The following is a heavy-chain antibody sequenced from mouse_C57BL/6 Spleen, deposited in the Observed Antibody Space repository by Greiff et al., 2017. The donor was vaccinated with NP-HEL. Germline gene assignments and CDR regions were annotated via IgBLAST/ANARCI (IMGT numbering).Heavy chain of an antibody. CDR1: GFTFSDYG. CDR3: ARGTTVFDY. J-gene: IGHJ2*01. D-gene: IGHD1-1*01. V-gene: IGHV5-17*01. CDR2: ISSGRSTI. Sequence: EVKLMESGGGLVKPGGSLKLSCAASGFTFSDYGMHWVRQAPEKGLAWVAYISSGRSTIYYADTVTGRFTISRDNAKNTLFLQRTSLRSDDTAMYYCARGTTVFDYWGQGTTLTVSS.